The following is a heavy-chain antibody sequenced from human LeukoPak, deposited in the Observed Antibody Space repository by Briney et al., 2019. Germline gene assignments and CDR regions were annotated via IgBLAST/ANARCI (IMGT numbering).Heavy chain of an antibody. CDR3: ARHVYSSSSREHYGMDV. D-gene: IGHD6-13*01. J-gene: IGHJ6*02. V-gene: IGHV4-59*08. CDR2: IYYSGST. Sequence: SETLSLTCTVSGGSISSYYWSWIRQPPGKGLEWIGYIYYSGSTNYNPSLKSRVTISVDTSKNQFSLKLSSVTAADTAVYYCARHVYSSSSREHYGMDVWGQGTTVTVSS. CDR1: GGSISSYY.